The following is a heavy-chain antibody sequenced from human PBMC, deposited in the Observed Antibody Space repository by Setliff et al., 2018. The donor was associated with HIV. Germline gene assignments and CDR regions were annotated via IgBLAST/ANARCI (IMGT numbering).Heavy chain of an antibody. CDR2: LSGSGGST. J-gene: IGHJ4*02. D-gene: IGHD6-6*01. CDR3: SINSPLSS. V-gene: IGHV3-23*01. Sequence: HPGGSLRLSCAASGFTFSTYWMIWVRQAPGKGLEWVSSLSGSGGSTYYADSVKGRFTISRDNAKNSLYLQMNSLKIEDTALYFCSINSPLSSWGQGTLVTVSS. CDR1: GFTFSTYW.